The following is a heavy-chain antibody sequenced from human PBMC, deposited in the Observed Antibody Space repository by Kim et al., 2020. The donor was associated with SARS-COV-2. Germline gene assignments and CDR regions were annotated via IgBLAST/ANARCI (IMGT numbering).Heavy chain of an antibody. CDR2: INAGNGNT. CDR1: GYTFTSYA. CDR3: ARDPYGSGSYYPPDY. V-gene: IGHV1-3*01. D-gene: IGHD3-10*01. Sequence: ASVKVSCKASGYTFTSYAMHWVRQAPGQRLEWMGWINAGNGNTKYSQKFQGRVTITRDTCASTAYMELSSLRSEDTAVYYCARDPYGSGSYYPPDYWGQGTLVTVSS. J-gene: IGHJ4*02.